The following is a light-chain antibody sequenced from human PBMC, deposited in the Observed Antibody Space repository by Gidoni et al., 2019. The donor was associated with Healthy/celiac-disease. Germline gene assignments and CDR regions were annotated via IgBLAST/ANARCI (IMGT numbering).Light chain of an antibody. CDR2: GNS. CDR1: SPNIGAGYD. CDR3: QSYDSSLSGSRVV. V-gene: IGLV1-40*01. Sequence: QSVLTQPPSVSVAPGQRVTISCTGSSPNIGAGYDVHWYQQSPGTAPQLLIYGNSNRPSGVPDRFSVSKAGTSASLAITGLQAEDEADYYCQSYDSSLSGSRVVFGGGTKLTVL. J-gene: IGLJ2*01.